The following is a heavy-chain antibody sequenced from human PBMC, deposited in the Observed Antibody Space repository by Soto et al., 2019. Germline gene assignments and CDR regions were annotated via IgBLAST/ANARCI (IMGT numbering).Heavy chain of an antibody. Sequence: GASVKVSCKASGYTFTSYGISWVRQAPGQGLEWMGWISAYNGNTNYAQKLQGRVTMTTDTSTSTAYMELRSLRSDDTAVYYFARDQAPSLTTGDYYGMDVWGQGTTVTVSS. J-gene: IGHJ6*02. V-gene: IGHV1-18*01. CDR2: ISAYNGNT. D-gene: IGHD4-17*01. CDR1: GYTFTSYG. CDR3: ARDQAPSLTTGDYYGMDV.